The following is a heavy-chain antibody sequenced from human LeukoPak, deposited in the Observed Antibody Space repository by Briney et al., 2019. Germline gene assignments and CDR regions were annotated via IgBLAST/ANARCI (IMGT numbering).Heavy chain of an antibody. CDR3: ADSANYGGNSGFFDY. CDR2: LYYSGST. CDR1: GGSISSSSYY. Sequence: SETLSLTCTVSGGSISSSSYYWGWIRQPPGKGLEWIGSLYYSGSTHYNPSLKSRVTISVDTSKNQFSLKLSSVTAADTAVYYCADSANYGGNSGFFDYWGQGTLVTVSS. V-gene: IGHV4-39*01. D-gene: IGHD4-23*01. J-gene: IGHJ4*02.